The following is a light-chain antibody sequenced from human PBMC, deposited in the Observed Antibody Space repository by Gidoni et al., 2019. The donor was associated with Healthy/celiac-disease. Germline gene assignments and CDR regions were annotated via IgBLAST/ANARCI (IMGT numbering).Light chain of an antibody. J-gene: IGKJ2*01. CDR2: AAS. CDR1: QGISSY. CDR3: QQLNSYPRT. V-gene: IGKV1-9*01. Sequence: DLQLTPSPSFLSASVGDRVTITCRASQGISSYLAWYQQKPGKAPKLLSYAASTLQRGVPSRFSGSGSGTEFTLTISSLQPEDFATYYCQQLNSYPRTFXXXTKLEIK.